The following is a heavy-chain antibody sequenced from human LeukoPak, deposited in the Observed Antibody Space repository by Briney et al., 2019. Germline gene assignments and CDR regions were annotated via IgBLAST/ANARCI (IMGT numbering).Heavy chain of an antibody. CDR2: IYTSGST. D-gene: IGHD6-19*01. CDR1: GGSISSGSYY. J-gene: IGHJ6*02. CDR3: ARDRGGSGSLSYGYYYYYGMDV. Sequence: PSETLSLTCTVSGGSISSGSYYWSWIRQPAGKGLEWIGRIYTSGSTNYNPSLKSRVTISVDTSKNQFSLKLSSVTAADTAVYYCARDRGGSGSLSYGYYYYYGMDVWGQGTTVTVSS. V-gene: IGHV4-61*02.